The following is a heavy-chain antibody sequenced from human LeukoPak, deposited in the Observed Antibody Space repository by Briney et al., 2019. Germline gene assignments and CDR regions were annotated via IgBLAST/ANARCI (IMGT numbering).Heavy chain of an antibody. CDR2: IYYSGST. CDR1: GGPITTYY. CDR3: ACLGDYFDY. Sequence: SETLSLTCTVSGGPITTYYWSWIRQPPGKGLEWIGYIYYSGSTNYNPSLKSRVTISVDTSKNQFSLKLSSVTAADTAVYYCACLGDYFDYWGQGTLVTVSS. V-gene: IGHV4-59*01. D-gene: IGHD3-10*01. J-gene: IGHJ4*02.